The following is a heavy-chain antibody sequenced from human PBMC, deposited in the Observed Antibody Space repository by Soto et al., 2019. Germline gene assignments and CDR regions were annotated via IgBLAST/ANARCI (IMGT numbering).Heavy chain of an antibody. V-gene: IGHV4-4*07. CDR3: AREDDSAGGY. Sequence: QVQLQESGPGLVKPSETLSLTCTVSGGSISSYYWSWIRQPAGKGLKWIGRIYTSGSTNYNPSLKSRVTMSVDTSKNQFSLKLSSVTAADTAVYYCAREDDSAGGYWGQGTLVTVSS. D-gene: IGHD3-3*01. CDR2: IYTSGST. J-gene: IGHJ4*02. CDR1: GGSISSYY.